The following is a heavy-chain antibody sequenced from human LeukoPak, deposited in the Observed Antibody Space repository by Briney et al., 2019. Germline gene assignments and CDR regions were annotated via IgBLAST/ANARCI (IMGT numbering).Heavy chain of an antibody. V-gene: IGHV4-31*03. Sequence: SETLSLTCTVSGGSISSGGYYWSWIRQHPGKGLEWIGYIYYSGSTYYNPSLESRVTISVDTSKNQFSLKLSSVTAADTAVYYCARGVHSGYDSDAFDIWGQGTMVTVSS. J-gene: IGHJ3*02. CDR3: ARGVHSGYDSDAFDI. D-gene: IGHD5-12*01. CDR2: IYYSGST. CDR1: GGSISSGGYY.